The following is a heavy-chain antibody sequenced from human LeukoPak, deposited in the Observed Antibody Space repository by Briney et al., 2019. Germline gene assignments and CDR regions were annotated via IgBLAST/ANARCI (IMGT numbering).Heavy chain of an antibody. J-gene: IGHJ3*02. CDR3: ARGYNWNGAAFDI. Sequence: SVKVSCKASGYTFTASYMHWVRQAPGHGLEWMGWINTNSGGTNYAQKFQGRVTMTRDTSISTAYMELSRVISDDTAVYYCARGYNWNGAAFDIWGQGTMVTVSS. CDR2: INTNSGGT. V-gene: IGHV1-2*02. D-gene: IGHD1-20*01. CDR1: GYTFTASY.